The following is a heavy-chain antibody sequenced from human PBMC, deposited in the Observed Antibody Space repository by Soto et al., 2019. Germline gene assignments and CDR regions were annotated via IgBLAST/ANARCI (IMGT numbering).Heavy chain of an antibody. V-gene: IGHV4-39*01. CDR2: IYYSGST. Sequence: ETLSLTCTVSGGSISSNTYYWGWIRQPPGKGLEWIGSIYYSGSTYYNPSLKSRVTISVDTSKNQFSLKLISVTAADTAVYYCARKVPYAFDIWGQGTMVTVSS. J-gene: IGHJ3*02. CDR3: ARKVPYAFDI. CDR1: GGSISSNTYY.